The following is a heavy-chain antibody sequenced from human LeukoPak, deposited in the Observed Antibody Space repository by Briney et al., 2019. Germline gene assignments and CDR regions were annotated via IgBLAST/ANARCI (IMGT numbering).Heavy chain of an antibody. CDR1: GYTFTGYY. Sequence: GSSVKVSCKASGYTFTGYYIHWVRQPPGQGLEWMGLINPNSAGTNYAQKFQGRVTMTRDTSISTAYMELSSLRSDDTAVYYCARDATARGYSNSDYWGQGTLVTVSS. CDR3: ARDATARGYSNSDY. V-gene: IGHV1-2*02. D-gene: IGHD4-11*01. J-gene: IGHJ4*02. CDR2: INPNSAGT.